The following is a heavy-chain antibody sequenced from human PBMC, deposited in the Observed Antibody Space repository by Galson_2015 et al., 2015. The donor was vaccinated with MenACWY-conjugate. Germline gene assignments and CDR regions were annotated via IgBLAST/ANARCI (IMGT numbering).Heavy chain of an antibody. CDR1: GLTFSTYW. Sequence: SLRLSCAASGLTFSTYWMHWVRQAPGKGLEWVSVIYSGGSTYYADSVKGRFTISRDNSKNTLYLQMNSLRAEDTAVYYCARPRGIGSGWYNWFDPWGQGTLVTVSS. D-gene: IGHD6-19*01. V-gene: IGHV3-66*02. CDR3: ARPRGIGSGWYNWFDP. CDR2: IYSGGST. J-gene: IGHJ5*02.